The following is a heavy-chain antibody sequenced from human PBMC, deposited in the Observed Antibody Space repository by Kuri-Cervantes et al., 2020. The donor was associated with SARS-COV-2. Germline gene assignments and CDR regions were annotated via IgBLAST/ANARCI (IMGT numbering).Heavy chain of an antibody. V-gene: IGHV1-68*01. D-gene: IGHD3-10*01. CDR3: ARKLLLWFGELSGLDY. CDR1: GYTFTYCS. Sequence: ASVKVSCKASGYTFTYCSLHWLQQAPGQGLERMRWITLYNGNTNYAKKFQGRVTITRDMSLRTAYIELSSLRSEDTAVYYCARKLLLWFGELSGLDYWGQGTLVTVSS. J-gene: IGHJ4*02. CDR2: ITLYNGNT.